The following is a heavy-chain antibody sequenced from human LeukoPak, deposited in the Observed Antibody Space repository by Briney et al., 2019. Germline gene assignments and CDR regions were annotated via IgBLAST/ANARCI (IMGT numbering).Heavy chain of an antibody. D-gene: IGHD4-23*01. Sequence: SETLSLTCAVSGYSISSGYYWGWIRQPPGKGLEWIGSIYHSGSTYYNPSLKSRVTISVDTSKNQFSLKLSPVTAADTAVYYCATVATVVSDDAFDIWGQGTMVTVSS. J-gene: IGHJ3*02. V-gene: IGHV4-38-2*01. CDR3: ATVATVVSDDAFDI. CDR1: GYSISSGYY. CDR2: IYHSGST.